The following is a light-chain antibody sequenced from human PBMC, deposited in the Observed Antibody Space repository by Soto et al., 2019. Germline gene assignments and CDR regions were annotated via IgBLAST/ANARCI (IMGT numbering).Light chain of an antibody. Sequence: DIQMTQSPSTLSASVGDRVTITCRASQSISSWLDWYQQKPGKVPKLVIYKASSLESRVPSRFSGSGSGTEFTLTISSLQPDDFATYYCQQYNSYPLTFGGGTKVDIK. CDR3: QQYNSYPLT. J-gene: IGKJ4*01. CDR1: QSISSW. CDR2: KAS. V-gene: IGKV1-5*03.